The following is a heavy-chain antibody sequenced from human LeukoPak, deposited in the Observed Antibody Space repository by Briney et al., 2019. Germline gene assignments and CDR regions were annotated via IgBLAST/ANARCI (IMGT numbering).Heavy chain of an antibody. V-gene: IGHV3-23*01. D-gene: IGHD2-15*01. CDR3: AKRKNSPGYSSLDQ. CDR1: GFTFSSFA. J-gene: IGHJ4*02. CDR2: VSRTGSTK. Sequence: GGSRRLSCVASGFTFSSFASDWVRQAPGRGLDWISVVSRTGSTKYYADSVKGRLTVSRDNSKNTVYLQMNSLRVDDSAVYYCAKRKNSPGYSSLDQWGQGTLVTVSS.